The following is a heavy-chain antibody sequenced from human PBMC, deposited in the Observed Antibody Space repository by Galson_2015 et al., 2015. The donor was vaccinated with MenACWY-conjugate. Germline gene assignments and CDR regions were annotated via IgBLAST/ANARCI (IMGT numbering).Heavy chain of an antibody. D-gene: IGHD4-17*01. CDR2: ISYAGSNK. V-gene: IGHV3-30*18. J-gene: IGHJ4*02. Sequence: SLRLSCAASGFTFSSYGMHWVRPAPGKGLEWVAVISYAGSNKYYADSVKGRFTISRDNSKNTLHLQMNSLRAEDTAAYYCAKAHDYGDGDYYFDYWGQGTLVTVSS. CDR3: AKAHDYGDGDYYFDY. CDR1: GFTFSSYG.